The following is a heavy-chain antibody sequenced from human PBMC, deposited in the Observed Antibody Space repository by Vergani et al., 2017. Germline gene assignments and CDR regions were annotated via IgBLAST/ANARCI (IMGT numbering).Heavy chain of an antibody. CDR3: ATNSCGTPGCQIGYFRG. V-gene: IGHV3-30*03. D-gene: IGHD1-1*01. J-gene: IGHJ1*01. CDR1: GYTSSYYG. Sequence: QVHLVESGGGVVQPGRSLRLSCVVSGYTSSYYGMHWVRQAPGKGLEWVAVISYDGTQKYYADSVKGRFTISRDNSKSTLYLQMNSLSTEDTAVYYCATNSCGTPGCQIGYFRGWGQGTLVTVSS. CDR2: ISYDGTQK.